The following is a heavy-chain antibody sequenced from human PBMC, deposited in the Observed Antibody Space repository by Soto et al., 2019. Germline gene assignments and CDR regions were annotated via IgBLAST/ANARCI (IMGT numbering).Heavy chain of an antibody. CDR3: AKKVNSGPGSQYFDY. CDR2: FRTGGDDGTT. CDR1: GFTFISYS. D-gene: IGHD3-10*01. Sequence: LRLSCAASGFTFISYSISWVRQAPGKGLEWVSGFRTGGDDGTTYYADSVKGRFTISRDNSKNTLFLQMNSLRAEDTAIYYCAKKVNSGPGSQYFDYWGQGTLVTVSS. J-gene: IGHJ4*02. V-gene: IGHV3-23*01.